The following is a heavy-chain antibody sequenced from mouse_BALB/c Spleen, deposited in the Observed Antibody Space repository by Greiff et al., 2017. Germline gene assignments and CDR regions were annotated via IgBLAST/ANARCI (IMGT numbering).Heavy chain of an antibody. CDR2: IDPANGNT. J-gene: IGHJ3*01. V-gene: IGHV14-3*02. D-gene: IGHD2-4*01. Sequence: VQLQQSGAELVKPGASVKLSCTASGFNIKDTYMHWVKQRPEQGLEWIGRIDPANGNTKYDPKFQGKATITADTSSNTAYLQLSSLTSEDTAVYYGVIYYDYGGAYWGQGTLVTVSA. CDR3: VIYYDYGGAY. CDR1: GFNIKDTY.